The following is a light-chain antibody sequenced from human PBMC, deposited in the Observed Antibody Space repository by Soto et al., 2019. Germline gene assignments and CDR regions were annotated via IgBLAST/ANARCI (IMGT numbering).Light chain of an antibody. V-gene: IGKV3-15*01. CDR3: QQYNNWPLT. CDR2: DAS. CDR1: QSVNNN. Sequence: EIVMTQSPATLSVSPGERATLSCRASQSVNNNLAWYQQKPGQAPRLLIYDASTRATGIPARFSGSGSGTDFTLTISSLQSEDFAVCYCQQYNNWPLTFGGGTKVDIK. J-gene: IGKJ4*01.